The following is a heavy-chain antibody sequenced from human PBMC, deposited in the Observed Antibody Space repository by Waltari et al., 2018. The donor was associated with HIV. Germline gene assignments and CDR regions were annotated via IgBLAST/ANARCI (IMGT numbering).Heavy chain of an antibody. D-gene: IGHD2-21*02. CDR2: IYSGGST. J-gene: IGHJ6*02. CDR3: ASIAYCGGDCYPRGMDV. Sequence: EVQLVESGGGLVQPGGSLRLSCAASGFTVSSNYMSWVRQAPGKGLEWGAVIYSGGSTYYADSVKGRFTISRDNSKNTLYLQMTSLRAEDTAVYYCASIAYCGGDCYPRGMDVWGQGTTVTVSS. V-gene: IGHV3-66*01. CDR1: GFTVSSNY.